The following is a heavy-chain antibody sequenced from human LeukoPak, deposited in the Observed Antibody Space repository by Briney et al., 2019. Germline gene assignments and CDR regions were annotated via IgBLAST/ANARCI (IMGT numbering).Heavy chain of an antibody. CDR2: ISGSGGST. D-gene: IGHD3-22*01. V-gene: IGHV3-23*01. CDR3: AKGLGWVGYYGSPEAFDI. Sequence: GGSLRLSCAASGFTFSSYAMSWVRQAPGKGLEWVSAISGSGGSTYYADSVKGRFTISRDNSKNTLYLQMNSLRAEDTAVYYCAKGLGWVGYYGSPEAFDIWGQGTMVTVSS. J-gene: IGHJ3*02. CDR1: GFTFSSYA.